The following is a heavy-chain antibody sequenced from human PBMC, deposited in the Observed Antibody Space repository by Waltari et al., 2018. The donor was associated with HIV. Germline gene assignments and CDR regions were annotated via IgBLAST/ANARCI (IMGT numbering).Heavy chain of an antibody. V-gene: IGHV3-53*01. Sequence: AESGGRLIQPGGSLGLSCTPSNFSVSDKHVTWIRQAPGGSLEWVGVIYPDDTTHYADSVSGRFTISRAKSRTTVLLLMNGLFVDDTATYFCATGVRYYGPWGQGTRVTVSS. CDR1: NFSVSDKH. D-gene: IGHD3-10*01. J-gene: IGHJ5*02. CDR3: ATGVRYYGP. CDR2: IYPDDTT.